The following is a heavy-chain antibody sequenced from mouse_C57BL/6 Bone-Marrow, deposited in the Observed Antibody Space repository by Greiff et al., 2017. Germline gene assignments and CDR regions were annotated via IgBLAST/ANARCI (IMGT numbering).Heavy chain of an antibody. J-gene: IGHJ3*01. V-gene: IGHV1-81*01. CDR3: ARWNGSWFAY. CDR2: INPRSGNT. Sequence: QVQLQQSGAELARPGASVKLSCKASGYTFTSYGISWVKQRTGQGLEWIGEINPRSGNTYYNEKFKGKATLTADKSSSTAYMELRVLTSEDSAVYFCARWNGSWFAYWVQGTLVTVSA. CDR1: GYTFTSYG. D-gene: IGHD2-2*01.